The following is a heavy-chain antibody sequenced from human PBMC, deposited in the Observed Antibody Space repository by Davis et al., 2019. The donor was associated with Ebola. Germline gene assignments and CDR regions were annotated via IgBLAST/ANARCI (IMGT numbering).Heavy chain of an antibody. CDR1: GGSISSYY. V-gene: IGHV4-59*01. CDR3: ARDRLYYDILTGYSTDACDI. D-gene: IGHD3-9*01. J-gene: IGHJ3*02. CDR2: IYYSGSP. Sequence: MPSETLSLTCTVSGGSISSYYWSWIRQPPGKGLEWIGYIYYSGSPNYNPSLKSRVTISVDTSKNQFSLKLSSVTAADTAVYYCARDRLYYDILTGYSTDACDIWGQGTMVTVSS.